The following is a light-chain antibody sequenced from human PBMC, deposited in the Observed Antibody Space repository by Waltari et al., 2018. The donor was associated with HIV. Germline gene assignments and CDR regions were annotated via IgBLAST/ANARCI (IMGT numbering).Light chain of an antibody. CDR3: QVFENSRDQA. CDR1: NIGAKH. J-gene: IGLJ1*01. V-gene: IGLV3-21*01. Sequence: YVLTQPPSVSVAPGKTATITCGGHNIGAKHVPWYQQKSGQAPVLVIYDDKLRPSGIPARLSGSNSGDTATLTISGVVVGDEAEYYCQVFENSRDQAFGTGTKVTVL. CDR2: DDK.